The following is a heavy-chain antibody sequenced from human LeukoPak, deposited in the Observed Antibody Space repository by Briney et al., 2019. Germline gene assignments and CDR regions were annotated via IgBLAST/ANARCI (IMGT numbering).Heavy chain of an antibody. J-gene: IGHJ4*02. CDR2: IIPIFGTA. V-gene: IGHV1-69*06. D-gene: IGHD1-26*01. Sequence: GASVKVSCKASGGTFSSYAISWVRQAPGQGLEWMGGIIPIFGTANYAQKFQGRVTITADKSTSTAYMELSSLRSEDTAVYYCARARSGSYYDPHFDYWGQGTLVTVSS. CDR1: GGTFSSYA. CDR3: ARARSGSYYDPHFDY.